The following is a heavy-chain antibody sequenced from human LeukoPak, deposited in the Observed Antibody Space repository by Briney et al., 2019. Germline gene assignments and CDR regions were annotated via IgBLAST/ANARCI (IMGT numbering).Heavy chain of an antibody. CDR3: ARDLVVVVVPAAPDFDY. D-gene: IGHD2-2*01. CDR2: INPNSGGT. CDR1: GYTFTGYY. J-gene: IGHJ4*02. Sequence: ASVKVSCKASGYTFTGYYMHWVRQAPGQGLEWMGWINPNSGGTNYAQKFQGRATMTRDTSISTAYMELSRLRSDDTAVYYCARDLVVVVVPAAPDFDYWGQGTLVTVSS. V-gene: IGHV1-2*02.